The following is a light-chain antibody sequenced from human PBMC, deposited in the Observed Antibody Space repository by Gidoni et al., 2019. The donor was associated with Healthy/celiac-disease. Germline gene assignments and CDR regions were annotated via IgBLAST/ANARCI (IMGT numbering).Light chain of an antibody. Sequence: EIVLTQSPATLSLAPGERATLSCRASQSVGSYLAWYQQKPGQAPRLLIYDAANRATGIPARFSGSGSGTDFTITISSLEPEDFAVYYCQQRSNWPPITFGQGTRLEIK. CDR2: DAA. J-gene: IGKJ5*01. CDR1: QSVGSY. CDR3: QQRSNWPPIT. V-gene: IGKV3-11*01.